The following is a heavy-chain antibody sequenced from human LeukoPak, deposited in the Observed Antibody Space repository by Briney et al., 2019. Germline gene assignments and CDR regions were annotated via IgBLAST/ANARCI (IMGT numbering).Heavy chain of an antibody. CDR3: TEGLAY. CDR1: GFAFSYVW. CDR2: IASTAHGGTT. Sequence: PGGPLRLFCAASGFAFSYVWMSWVREAPGKGLEWVGRIASTAHGGTTDYAAPVKGRFTISRDDSKDTLYLQMNSLKTEDTAVYFCTEGLAYWGQGTLVTVSP. D-gene: IGHD2-21*01. J-gene: IGHJ4*02. V-gene: IGHV3-15*04.